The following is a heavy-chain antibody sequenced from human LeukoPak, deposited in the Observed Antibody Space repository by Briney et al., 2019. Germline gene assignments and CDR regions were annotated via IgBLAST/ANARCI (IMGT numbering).Heavy chain of an antibody. D-gene: IGHD6-13*01. CDR3: ARGGIAALFDY. Sequence: PGGSLRLSCAASGFTFSSYEMNWVRQAPGKGLEWVSYISSSGSTIYYADSVKGRFTISRDNAKNSLYLQMNSLRAEDTAVYYCARGGIAALFDYWGQGTLVTVSS. CDR2: ISSSGSTI. V-gene: IGHV3-48*03. CDR1: GFTFSSYE. J-gene: IGHJ4*02.